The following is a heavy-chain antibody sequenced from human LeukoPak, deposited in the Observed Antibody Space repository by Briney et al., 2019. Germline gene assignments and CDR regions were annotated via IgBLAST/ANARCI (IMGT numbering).Heavy chain of an antibody. CDR1: GGSFSGYY. CDR2: INHSGST. D-gene: IGHD3-10*01. CDR3: ARLPMAMGVFDY. V-gene: IGHV4-34*01. Sequence: KASETLSLTCAVYGGSFSGYYWSWIRQPPGKGLEWIGEINHSGSTNYNPSLKSRVTISVDTSKNRFSLKLSSVTAADTAVYYCARLPMAMGVFDYWGQGTLVTVSS. J-gene: IGHJ4*02.